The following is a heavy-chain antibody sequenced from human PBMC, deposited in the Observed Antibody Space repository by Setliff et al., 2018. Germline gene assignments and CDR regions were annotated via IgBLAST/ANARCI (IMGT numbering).Heavy chain of an antibody. V-gene: IGHV1-18*01. CDR2: ISAYNGNT. CDR3: ARRDGRSGYLGFDL. J-gene: IGHJ4*01. CDR1: GYTFTSYG. D-gene: IGHD3-22*01. Sequence: ASVKVSCKASGYTFTSYGISWVRQAPGQGLEWTGWISAYNGNTNYAQKLQGRVTMTTDTSTSTAYMELRSLRSDDTAVYFCARRDGRSGYLGFDLWGHGSLVTVSS.